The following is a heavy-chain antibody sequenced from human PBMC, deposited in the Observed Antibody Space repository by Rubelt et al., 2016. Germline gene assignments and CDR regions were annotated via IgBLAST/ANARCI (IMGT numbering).Heavy chain of an antibody. Sequence: WIGEIYHSGSTNYNPSLESRLTLSVDKSKNQFSLNLSSVTAADTAVYYCARVPASGDTTTGDMSDPLDYWGQGTQVTVTS. V-gene: IGHV4-4*02. CDR3: ARVPASGDTTTGDMSDPLDY. J-gene: IGHJ4*02. CDR2: IYHSGST. D-gene: IGHD1-26*01.